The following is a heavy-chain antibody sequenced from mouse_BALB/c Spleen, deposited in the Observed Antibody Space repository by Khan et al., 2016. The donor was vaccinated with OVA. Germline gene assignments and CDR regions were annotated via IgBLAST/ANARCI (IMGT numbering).Heavy chain of an antibody. D-gene: IGHD1-1*01. CDR3: ARPYGSSHYFDY. CDR1: GYIFTSYW. CDR2: IYPGTGSI. V-gene: IGHV1S132*01. J-gene: IGHJ2*01. Sequence: QVQLQQSGAELVRPGASVKLSCKTSGYIFTSYWIHWVKQRSGQGLEWIARIYPGTGSIYYTEKLKGQATLTADKSSRPAYMQLSSLKSEDSAVYFCARPYGSSHYFDYWGQGTTLTVSS.